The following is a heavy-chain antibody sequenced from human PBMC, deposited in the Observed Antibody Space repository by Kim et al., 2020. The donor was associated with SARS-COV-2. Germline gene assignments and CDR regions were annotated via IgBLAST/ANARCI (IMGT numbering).Heavy chain of an antibody. J-gene: IGHJ5*02. CDR2: IYYSGST. CDR1: GGSISSGGYY. V-gene: IGHV4-31*03. D-gene: IGHD3-3*01. Sequence: SETLSLTCTVSGGSISSGGYYWSWIRQHPGKGLEWIGYIYYSGSTYYNPSLKSRVTLSVDTSKNQFSLKLSSVTAADTAVYYCARVLGAITIFGVVIVDWFDPGGQGNLVTVSS. CDR3: ARVLGAITIFGVVIVDWFDP.